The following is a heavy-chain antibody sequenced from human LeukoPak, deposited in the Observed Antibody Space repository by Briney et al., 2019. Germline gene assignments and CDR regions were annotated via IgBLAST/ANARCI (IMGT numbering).Heavy chain of an antibody. CDR3: AKQNCSSTSCYIWGDYFDYYMDV. CDR2: ISGSGGST. CDR1: GFTFSSYA. Sequence: HPGGSLRLSCAASGFTFSSYAMSWVRQAPGKGLEWVSAISGSGGSTYYADSVKGRFTISRDNSKDTLYLQMNRLRAEDTAVYYCAKQNCSSTSCYIWGDYFDYYMDVWGKGTTVTVSS. J-gene: IGHJ6*03. D-gene: IGHD2-2*02. V-gene: IGHV3-23*01.